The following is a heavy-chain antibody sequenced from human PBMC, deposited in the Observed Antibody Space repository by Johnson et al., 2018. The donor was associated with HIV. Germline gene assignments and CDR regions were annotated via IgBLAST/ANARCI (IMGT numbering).Heavy chain of an antibody. V-gene: IGHV3-20*04. D-gene: IGHD4-23*01. J-gene: IGHJ3*02. CDR1: GFAFDDYG. CDR3: AGELRGLGAFDS. Sequence: VQLVESGGGVVRPGGSLRLSCAASGFAFDDYGMSWVRQAPGKGLDWVSGINWNGGSTGYAGSVKGRFTISRDNDKNSLYLQMDSLRAEDTAVYYCAGELRGLGAFDSWGQGTMVTVSS. CDR2: INWNGGST.